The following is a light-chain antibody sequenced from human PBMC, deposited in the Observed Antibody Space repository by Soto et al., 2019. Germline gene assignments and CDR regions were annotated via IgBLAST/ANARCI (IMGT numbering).Light chain of an antibody. CDR1: QSISSY. Sequence: DIQMTQSPSSLSASVGDRVTITCRASQSISSYLNWYQQKPGKAPKLLIYAASILQSEVPSRFSGSGSGASFTLTISSLRPDDFATYDCQQCYSTLFAFGPGTKVDIK. CDR3: QQCYSTLFA. V-gene: IGKV1-39*01. CDR2: AAS. J-gene: IGKJ3*01.